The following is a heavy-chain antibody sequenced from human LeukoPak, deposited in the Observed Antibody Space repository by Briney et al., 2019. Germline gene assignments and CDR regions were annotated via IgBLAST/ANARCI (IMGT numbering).Heavy chain of an antibody. J-gene: IGHJ4*02. D-gene: IGHD2-8*02. CDR3: AREESGGYFDY. CDR1: GYTFTRFL. Sequence: ASVKVSCKTSGYTFTRFLVHWVRQAPGQGLEWMGVISPSDDNTRYPQKFQGRLSMTRDTSTSTVYMDLSSLRSDDTAIYYCAREESGGYFDYWGRGTLVTVSS. CDR2: ISPSDDNT. V-gene: IGHV1-46*01.